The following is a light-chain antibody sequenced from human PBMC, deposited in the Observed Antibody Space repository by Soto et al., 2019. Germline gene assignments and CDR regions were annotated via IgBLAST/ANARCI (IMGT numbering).Light chain of an antibody. CDR1: SSDVGGYNY. CDR3: ISSTTNNGRV. CDR2: DVS. Sequence: QSAPTQPASVSGSPGQSITISCTGTSSDVGGYNYVSWYQQHPGKPPKLMIYDVSNRPSGVSNRFSGSKSGNTASLTISGLQAEDEADYYCISSTTNNGRVFGGGTKLTVL. J-gene: IGLJ3*02. V-gene: IGLV2-14*03.